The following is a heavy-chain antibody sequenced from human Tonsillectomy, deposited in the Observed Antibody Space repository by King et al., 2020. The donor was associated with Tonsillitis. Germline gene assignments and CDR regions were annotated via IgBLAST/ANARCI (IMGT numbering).Heavy chain of an antibody. V-gene: IGHV3-30*02. D-gene: IGHD3-16*01. Sequence: VQLVESGGGVVQPGGSLRLSCAASGFTFSNYGMHWVRQAPGKGLEWVAFIRYDGSDEYYADSVKGRFTISRDNSKNTLDLQMNSLRAEDTAVNYCAKDCGVKGGVAKYYSENWGQGTLVTVSS. CDR2: IRYDGSDE. CDR1: GFTFSNYG. CDR3: AKDCGVKGGVAKYYSEN. J-gene: IGHJ4*02.